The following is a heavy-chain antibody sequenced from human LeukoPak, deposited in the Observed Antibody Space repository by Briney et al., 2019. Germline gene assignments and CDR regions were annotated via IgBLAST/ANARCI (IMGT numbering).Heavy chain of an antibody. CDR2: INPYNGGT. Sequence: ASVKVSCKASGYTFTSYYMHWVRQAPGQGLEWMGWINPYNGGTNYAQKFQGRVTMTRDKSISTAYMEPRSLGSDDTAVYYCARDPSNSGCDYLYYFDSWGQGTLVTVSS. D-gene: IGHD5-12*01. V-gene: IGHV1-2*02. CDR1: GYTFTSYY. J-gene: IGHJ4*02. CDR3: ARDPSNSGCDYLYYFDS.